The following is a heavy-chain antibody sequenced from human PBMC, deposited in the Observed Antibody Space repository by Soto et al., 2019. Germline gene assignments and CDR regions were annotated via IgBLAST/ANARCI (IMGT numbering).Heavy chain of an antibody. CDR3: ARFSRSHDTEY. V-gene: IGHV3-7*05. J-gene: IGHJ4*02. Sequence: QLVESGGGLVQPGGSLRLSCTTPGLTFNNYWMSWLRQTPGKGLEWVANINKDRSQTYYVDSVKGRFTFSRDNAKTSLYLQMHSLRVEDTAVYYCARFSRSHDTEYWGQGTLVTVSS. D-gene: IGHD5-18*01. CDR1: GLTFNNYW. CDR2: INKDRSQT.